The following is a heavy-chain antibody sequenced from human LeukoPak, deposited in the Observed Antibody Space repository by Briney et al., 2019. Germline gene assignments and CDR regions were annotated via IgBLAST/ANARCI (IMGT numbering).Heavy chain of an antibody. J-gene: IGHJ4*02. CDR1: AFRFSSFA. V-gene: IGHV3-21*01. CDR3: ARIYSNYVEALDY. Sequence: GGSLRLSCAASAFRFSSFAMTWVRQAPGKGLEWVSSISSSSSYIYYADSVKGRFTISRDNAKNSLYLQMNSLRAEDTAVYYCARIYSNYVEALDYWGQGTLVTVSS. CDR2: ISSSSSYI. D-gene: IGHD4-11*01.